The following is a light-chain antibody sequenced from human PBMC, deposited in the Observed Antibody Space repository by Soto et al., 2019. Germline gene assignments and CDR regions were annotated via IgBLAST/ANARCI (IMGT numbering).Light chain of an antibody. CDR1: SSNIGSNT. J-gene: IGLJ1*01. V-gene: IGLV1-44*01. CDR3: AAWDDSLNGYV. CDR2: SNN. Sequence: QSVLTQPPSASGTPGQRVTISCSGSSSNIGSNTVNWYQQLPGTAPKLLIYSNNQRPSGVPVRFSGSKSGTSASLAISGLQSEDEADYYCAAWDDSLNGYVFGTGTQLTVL.